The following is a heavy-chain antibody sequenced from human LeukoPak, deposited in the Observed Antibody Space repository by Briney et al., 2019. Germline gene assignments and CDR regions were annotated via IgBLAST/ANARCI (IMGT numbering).Heavy chain of an antibody. J-gene: IGHJ6*02. D-gene: IGHD3-10*01. V-gene: IGHV1-69*13. Sequence: SVKVSCKASGGTFSSYAISWVRQAPGQGLEWMGGIIPIFGTANYAQKFQGRVTITADESTSTAYMELSSLRSEDTAVYYCARYFGDPQGMDVWGQGTTVTVSS. CDR3: ARYFGDPQGMDV. CDR1: GGTFSSYA. CDR2: IIPIFGTA.